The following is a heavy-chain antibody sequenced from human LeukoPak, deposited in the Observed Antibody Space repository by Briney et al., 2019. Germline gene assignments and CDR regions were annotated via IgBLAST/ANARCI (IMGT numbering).Heavy chain of an antibody. CDR2: INHSGST. J-gene: IGHJ5*02. D-gene: IGHD6-13*01. CDR1: GGSFSGYY. V-gene: IGHV4-34*01. CDR3: ARGRARGYSTVGWFDP. Sequence: SETLSLTCAVDGGSFSGYYWSWIRQPPGKGLDWIGEINHSGSTNYNPSLKSRVTLSVDTSKNQFSLKLSSVTAADTAVYYCARGRARGYSTVGWFDPWGQGTLVTVSS.